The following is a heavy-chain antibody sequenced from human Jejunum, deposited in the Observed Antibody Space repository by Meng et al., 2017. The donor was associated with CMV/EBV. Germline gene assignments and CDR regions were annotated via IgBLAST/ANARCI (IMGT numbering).Heavy chain of an antibody. D-gene: IGHD3-3*01. CDR1: GGSFSAFY. V-gene: IGHV4-34*01. CDR2: ANHSGTS. J-gene: IGHJ4*02. CDR3: ARGVGFGGLVTYFDI. Sequence: YGGSFSAFYWSWIRQTPGKGLEWIGKANHSGTSKFHPSLKSRVSISVDTSRNQFSLRLATVTAADSGVYYCARGVGFGGLVTYFDIWDRGMLVTVSS.